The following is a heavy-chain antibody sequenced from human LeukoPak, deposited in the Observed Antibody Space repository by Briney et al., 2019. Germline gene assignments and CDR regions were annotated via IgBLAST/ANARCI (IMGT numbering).Heavy chain of an antibody. V-gene: IGHV3-21*01. CDR1: GFTFSSYS. Sequence: PGGSLRLSCAAYGFTFSSYSMNWVRQARGKGLEWVSSISSSSYIYYADSGKGRFTISRDNAKTSLYLQMNSLRAEDTAVYYCARPLYGDYTFDYWGQGTLVTVSS. D-gene: IGHD4-17*01. CDR3: ARPLYGDYTFDY. CDR2: ISSSSYI. J-gene: IGHJ4*02.